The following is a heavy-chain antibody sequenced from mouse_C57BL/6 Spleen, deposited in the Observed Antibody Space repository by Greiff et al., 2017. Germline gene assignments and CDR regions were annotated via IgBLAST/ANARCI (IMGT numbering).Heavy chain of an antibody. D-gene: IGHD1-1*01. V-gene: IGHV1-18*01. CDR3: ARDHYGNYWYFDV. CDR1: GYTFTDYN. CDR2: INPNNGGT. J-gene: IGHJ1*03. Sequence: DVQLQESGPELVKPGASVKIPCKASGYTFTDYNMDWVKQSHGKSLEWIGDINPNNGGTIYNQKFKGKATLTVDKSSSTAYMELRSLTSEDTAVYYCARDHYGNYWYFDVWGTGTTVTVSS.